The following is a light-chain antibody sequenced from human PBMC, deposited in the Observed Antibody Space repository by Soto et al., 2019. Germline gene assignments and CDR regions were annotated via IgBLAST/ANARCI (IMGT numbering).Light chain of an antibody. J-gene: IGKJ3*01. CDR2: AAS. CDR1: QGISNY. CDR3: QKYSSVPV. V-gene: IGKV1-27*01. Sequence: DIQMTQSPSSLSASVGDRVTITCRASQGISNYVAWYQQKPGKPPKLLIYAASTLQSGVPSRFSGSGSGTDFTPTINRLQPEDVATYSCQKYSSVPVFGPGTKVDIK.